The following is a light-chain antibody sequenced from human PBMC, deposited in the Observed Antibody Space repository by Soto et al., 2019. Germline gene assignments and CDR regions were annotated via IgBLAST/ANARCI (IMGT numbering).Light chain of an antibody. CDR3: CSHADQSPHV. J-gene: IGLJ1*01. CDR2: EVS. CDR1: SSDVGRYNI. V-gene: IGLV2-11*01. Sequence: QSALTQPRSVSGSPGQSVTLSFTGTSSDVGRYNIVSWYQQHPGKVPKLIIYEVSKRSSGVPDRFSGSKSGNTASLIISGLQVEDEADYYCCSHADQSPHVFGTRTKVTVL.